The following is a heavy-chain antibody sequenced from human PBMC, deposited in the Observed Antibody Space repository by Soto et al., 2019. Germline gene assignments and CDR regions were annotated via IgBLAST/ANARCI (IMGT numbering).Heavy chain of an antibody. Sequence: SSETLSLTCTVSGGSISSGGYYWSWIRQHPGKGLEWIGYIYYSGSTYYNPSLKSQVTISVDTSKNQFSLKLSSVTAADTAVYYCARGEVYYYDSSGYYRANDAFDIWGQGTMVT. CDR1: GGSISSGGYY. J-gene: IGHJ3*02. CDR2: IYYSGST. D-gene: IGHD3-22*01. V-gene: IGHV4-31*01. CDR3: ARGEVYYYDSSGYYRANDAFDI.